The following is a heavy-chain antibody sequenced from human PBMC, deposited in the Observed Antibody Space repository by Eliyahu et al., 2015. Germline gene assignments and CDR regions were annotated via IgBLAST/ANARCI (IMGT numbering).Heavy chain of an antibody. Sequence: EVQLLESGGGLVQPGGSLXXXCXASGXTFSSYAMSWVRQXPGKGLEGVSAISGSGGSTYYADSVKGRFTISRDNSKNTLYLQMNSLRAEDTAVYYCASSFDGDYDLFAYWGQGTLVTVSS. CDR2: ISGSGGST. CDR3: ASSFDGDYDLFAY. J-gene: IGHJ4*02. CDR1: GXTFSSYA. V-gene: IGHV3-23*01. D-gene: IGHD4-17*01.